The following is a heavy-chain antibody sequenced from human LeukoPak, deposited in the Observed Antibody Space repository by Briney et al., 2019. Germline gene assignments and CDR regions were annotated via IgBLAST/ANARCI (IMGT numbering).Heavy chain of an antibody. CDR1: GGSISSGSYY. J-gene: IGHJ1*01. Sequence: SQTLSLTCTVSGGSISSGSYYWSWIRQPAGKGLEWIGRIYTSGSTNYNPSLKSRVTISVDTSKNQFSLKLSSVTAADTAVYYCASTSENTGYSSSWYAEYFQHWGQGTLVTVSS. CDR2: IYTSGST. V-gene: IGHV4-61*02. CDR3: ASTSENTGYSSSWYAEYFQH. D-gene: IGHD6-13*01.